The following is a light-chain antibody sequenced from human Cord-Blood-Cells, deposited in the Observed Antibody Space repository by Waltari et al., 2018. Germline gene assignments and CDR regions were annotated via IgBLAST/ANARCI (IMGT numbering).Light chain of an antibody. V-gene: IGLV2-8*01. CDR1: SSDVVGYNY. J-gene: IGLJ1*01. CDR2: EVS. CDR3: SSYTSSSTLV. Sequence: QSALTQPPSAPGSPRKSVTISCTGTSSDVVGYNYVSWYQQHPGKAPKLMIYEVSKRPSGVPDRFSGSKSGNTASLTISGLQAEDEADYYCSSYTSSSTLVFGTGTKVTVL.